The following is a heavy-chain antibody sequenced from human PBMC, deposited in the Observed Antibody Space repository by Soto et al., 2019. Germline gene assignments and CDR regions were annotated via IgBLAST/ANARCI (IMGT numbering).Heavy chain of an antibody. D-gene: IGHD3-22*01. V-gene: IGHV3-33*01. J-gene: IGHJ4*02. Sequence: GGSLRLSCAASGFTFSSYGMHWVRQAPGKGLEWVAVIWYDGSNKYYADSVKGRFTISRDNSKNTLYLQMNSLRAEDTAVYYCARGGSYYDSSGLLDYWGQGTLVTVSS. CDR2: IWYDGSNK. CDR1: GFTFSSYG. CDR3: ARGGSYYDSSGLLDY.